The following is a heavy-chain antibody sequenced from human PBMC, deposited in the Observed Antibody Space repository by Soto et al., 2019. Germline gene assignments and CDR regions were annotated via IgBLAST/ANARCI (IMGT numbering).Heavy chain of an antibody. V-gene: IGHV4-39*01. CDR1: GGSISSSSYY. CDR3: ARLQKAVAVDY. Sequence: KPSEALSLTCTVSGGSISSSSYYWGWIRQPPGKGLEWIGSIYYSGSTYYNPSLKSRVTISVDTSKNQFSLKLSSVTAADTAVYYCARLQKAVAVDYWGQGTLVTVSS. J-gene: IGHJ4*02. CDR2: IYYSGST. D-gene: IGHD6-19*01.